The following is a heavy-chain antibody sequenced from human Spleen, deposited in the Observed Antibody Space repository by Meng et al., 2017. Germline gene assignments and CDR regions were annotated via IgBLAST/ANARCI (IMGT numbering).Heavy chain of an antibody. Sequence: QVLLARAGPEEKRPGASVTMSCKASGNSLLNCDVHGVRQAPGQGPEWMGIINPKGGYTSYAQKFQGRVTMTRDTSTSTVHMELSSLISEDTAVYYCTRDSGSRYDSDGDHSGPFDNWGQGTLVTVSS. V-gene: IGHV1-46*01. CDR2: INPKGGYT. CDR1: GNSLLNCD. J-gene: IGHJ4*02. D-gene: IGHD3-22*01. CDR3: TRDSGSRYDSDGDHSGPFDN.